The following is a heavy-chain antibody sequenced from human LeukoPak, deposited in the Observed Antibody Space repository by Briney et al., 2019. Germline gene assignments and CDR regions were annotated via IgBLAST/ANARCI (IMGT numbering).Heavy chain of an antibody. J-gene: IGHJ3*01. D-gene: IGHD1-26*01. CDR3: SRGGAVYSFDV. Sequence: GGSLRLSCAASGFTFSSYWMNWVRQPPGKGLEWVANIKHDGSAKLYVDSVKGRFTISRDSAKISLYLQMNGLRAEDTAVYFCSRGGAVYSFDVWGHGTMVTVSS. CDR2: IKHDGSAK. V-gene: IGHV3-7*01. CDR1: GFTFSSYW.